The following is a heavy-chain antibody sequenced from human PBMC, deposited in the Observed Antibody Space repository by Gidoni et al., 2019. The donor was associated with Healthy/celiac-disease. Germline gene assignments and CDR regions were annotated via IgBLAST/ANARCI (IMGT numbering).Heavy chain of an antibody. CDR3: TTVGWLVVVNYYGMDV. D-gene: IGHD2-15*01. J-gene: IGHJ6*02. Sequence: EVQLVESGGGLVKPGGSLRLSCAASGFTFSNAWMSWVRQAPGKGLGWVGRIKSKTDGGTTDYAAPVKGRFTISRDDSKNTLYLQMNSLKTEDTAVYYCTTVGWLVVVNYYGMDVWGQGTTVTVSS. CDR2: IKSKTDGGTT. CDR1: GFTFSNAW. V-gene: IGHV3-15*01.